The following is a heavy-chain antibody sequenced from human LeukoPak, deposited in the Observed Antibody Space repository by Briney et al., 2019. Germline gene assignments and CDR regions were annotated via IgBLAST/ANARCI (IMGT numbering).Heavy chain of an antibody. CDR2: ISSSSGYI. V-gene: IGHV3-21*01. Sequence: GGSLRLSCAASGFTFSSYSMNWVRQAPGKGLEWVSSISSSSGYIYYADSVKGRFTISRDNAKNSLYLQMNSLRAEDTAVYYCARGSSSNDYWGQGTLVTVSS. J-gene: IGHJ4*02. D-gene: IGHD6-13*01. CDR1: GFTFSSYS. CDR3: ARGSSSNDY.